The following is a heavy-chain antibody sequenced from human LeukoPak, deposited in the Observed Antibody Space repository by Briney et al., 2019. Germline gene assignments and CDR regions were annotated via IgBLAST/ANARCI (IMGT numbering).Heavy chain of an antibody. CDR2: IYYSGST. Sequence: SETLSLTCTVSGGSISSYYWSWIRQPPGKGLEWIGYIYYSGSTNYNPSLKSRVTISVDTSKNQFSLKLSSVTAADTAVYYCARLLVTVDNWFDPWGQGTLVTVSS. CDR1: GGSISSYY. J-gene: IGHJ5*02. CDR3: ARLLVTVDNWFDP. V-gene: IGHV4-59*08.